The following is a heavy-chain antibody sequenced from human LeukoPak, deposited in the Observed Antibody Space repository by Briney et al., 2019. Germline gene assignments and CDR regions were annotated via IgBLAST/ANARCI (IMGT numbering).Heavy chain of an antibody. D-gene: IGHD4-17*01. CDR2: IIPILGIA. V-gene: IGHV1-69*04. Sequence: ASVKVSCKASGGTFSSYAISWVRQAPGQGLEWMGRIIPILGIANYAQKFQGRVTITADKSTSTAYMELRSLRSDDTAVYYCARGGTLYGDYARDYFDYWGQGTLVTVSS. CDR1: GGTFSSYA. CDR3: ARGGTLYGDYARDYFDY. J-gene: IGHJ4*02.